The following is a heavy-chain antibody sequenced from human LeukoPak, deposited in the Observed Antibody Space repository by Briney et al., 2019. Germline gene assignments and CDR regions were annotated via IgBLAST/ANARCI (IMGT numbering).Heavy chain of an antibody. J-gene: IGHJ4*02. CDR1: GGSFSGYY. CDR2: INHSGST. D-gene: IGHD5-24*01. V-gene: IGHV4-34*01. Sequence: PSETLSLTCAVYGGSFSGYYWSWIRQPPGKGLEWIGEINHSGSTNYNPSLKSRVTISVDMSKNQFSLKLSSVTAADTAVYYCARGYPSELQLGGYFDYWGQGTLVTVSS. CDR3: ARGYPSELQLGGYFDY.